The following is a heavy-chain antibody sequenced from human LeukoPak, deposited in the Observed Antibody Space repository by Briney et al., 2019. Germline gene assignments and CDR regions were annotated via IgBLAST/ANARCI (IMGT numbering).Heavy chain of an antibody. CDR2: INPNSAAT. D-gene: IGHD1-26*01. V-gene: IGHV1-2*02. CDR3: ARIRGGNNYHFDY. J-gene: IGHJ4*02. CDR1: GYTFSDYY. Sequence: ASVKVSCKTSGYTFSDYYTHWVRQAPGQGLEWMGWINPNSAATNYARRFQGRVTMTRDTSISTAYMELSRLTSDDTAVYYCARIRGGNNYHFDYWGQGILVTVSS.